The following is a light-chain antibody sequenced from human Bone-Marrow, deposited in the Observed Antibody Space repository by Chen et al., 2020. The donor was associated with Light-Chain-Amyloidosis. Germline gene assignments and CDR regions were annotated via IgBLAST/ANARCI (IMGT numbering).Light chain of an antibody. CDR3: GTWDTSLGAII. Sequence: QSVLTQPPSVSATPGQKVTISCSGSDSNIGNNYVSWYQQFPGTAPRLLIYDNNKRPSGIPDRCSGSKSGTSATLGITGLQTGDEAEYYCGTWDTSLGAIIFGGGTKVTVL. J-gene: IGLJ2*01. V-gene: IGLV1-51*01. CDR2: DNN. CDR1: DSNIGNNY.